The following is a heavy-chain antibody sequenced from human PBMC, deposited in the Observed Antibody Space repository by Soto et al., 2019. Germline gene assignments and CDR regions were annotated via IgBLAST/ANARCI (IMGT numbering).Heavy chain of an antibody. J-gene: IGHJ5*02. CDR2: IYHSGST. D-gene: IGHD6-6*01. CDR3: ARGVPNWFDP. CDR1: GGSISSGGYS. Sequence: TLSLTCAVSGGSISSGGYSWSWIRQPPGKGLEWIGYIYHSGSTYYNPSLKSRVTISVDRSKNQFSLKLSSVTAADTAVYYCARGVPNWFDPWGQGTLVTVSS. V-gene: IGHV4-30-2*01.